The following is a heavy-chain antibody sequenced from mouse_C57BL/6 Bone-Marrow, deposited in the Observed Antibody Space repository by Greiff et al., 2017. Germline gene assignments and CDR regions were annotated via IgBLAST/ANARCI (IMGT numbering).Heavy chain of an antibody. CDR3: ARWGYHWYFDV. CDR1: GYTFTSYW. CDR2: IDPSDSET. J-gene: IGHJ1*03. Sequence: QVQLQQPGAELVRPGSSVKLSCKASGYTFTSYWMHWVKQRPIQGLEWIGNIDPSDSETHYNQKFKDKATLTVDKSSSTAYMQLSSLTSEESAVYYCARWGYHWYFDVWGTGTTVTVSS. V-gene: IGHV1-52*01. D-gene: IGHD2-2*01.